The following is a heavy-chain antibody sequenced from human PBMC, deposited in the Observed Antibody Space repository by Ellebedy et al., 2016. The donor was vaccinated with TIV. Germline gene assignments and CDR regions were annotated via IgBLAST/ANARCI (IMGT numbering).Heavy chain of an antibody. CDR3: ARDSCSSNSCYVHY. V-gene: IGHV1-18*01. CDR1: GYTFTTYG. Sequence: ASVKVSCXASGYTFTTYGISWVRQAPGQGLEWMGWISAYNGNTNYAQKFQGRVTMTTDTSTSNVYMELRSLRSDDTAVYYCARDSCSSNSCYVHYWGQGTLVTVSS. CDR2: ISAYNGNT. D-gene: IGHD2-2*01. J-gene: IGHJ4*02.